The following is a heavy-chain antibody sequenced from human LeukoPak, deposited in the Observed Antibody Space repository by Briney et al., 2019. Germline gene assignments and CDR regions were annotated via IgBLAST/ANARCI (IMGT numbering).Heavy chain of an antibody. V-gene: IGHV3-23*01. Sequence: PGRSLRLSCAASGFTFSSYAMNWVRQAPGKGLVWVSTISGSGVSTYFADSVKGRFTISKDNSKNMLYLQMNSLRAEDTALYYCARGSSGWFDDNWFDPWGQGTLVTVSS. J-gene: IGHJ5*02. CDR3: ARGSSGWFDDNWFDP. D-gene: IGHD6-19*01. CDR1: GFTFSSYA. CDR2: ISGSGVST.